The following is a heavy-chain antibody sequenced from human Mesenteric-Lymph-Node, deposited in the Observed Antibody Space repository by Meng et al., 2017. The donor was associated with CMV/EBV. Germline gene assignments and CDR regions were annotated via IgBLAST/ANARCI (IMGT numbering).Heavy chain of an antibody. Sequence: GGSLRLSCAASGFTFSSYEMNWVRQAPGKGLEWVSYISSSGSTIYYADSVRGRFTISRDNAKNSLYLQMNSLRADDTAVYYCARLVSPYDFWSGTYNHYGMDVWGQGTTVTVSS. CDR1: GFTFSSYE. D-gene: IGHD3-3*01. CDR3: ARLVSPYDFWSGTYNHYGMDV. V-gene: IGHV3-48*03. CDR2: ISSSGSTI. J-gene: IGHJ6*02.